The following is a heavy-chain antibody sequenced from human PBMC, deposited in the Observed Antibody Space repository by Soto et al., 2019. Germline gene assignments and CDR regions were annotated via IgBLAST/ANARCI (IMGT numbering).Heavy chain of an antibody. CDR1: GYTFANYA. CDR2: INAGNGNT. J-gene: IGHJ4*02. CDR3: ARSAIRPSGGLLGPFDY. Sequence: ASVKVSCKASGYTFANYAMHWVRQAAGQRLEWMGWINAGNGNTKYFQNFQGRFTITRDTSASTAYMEMSSLRSEDTPVYYGARSAIRPSGGLLGPFDYWGQGTPVSVSS. V-gene: IGHV1-3*01. D-gene: IGHD3-16*01.